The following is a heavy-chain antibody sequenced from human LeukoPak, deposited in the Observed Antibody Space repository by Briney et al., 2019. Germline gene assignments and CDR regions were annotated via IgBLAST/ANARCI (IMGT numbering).Heavy chain of an antibody. J-gene: IGHJ2*01. V-gene: IGHV4-39*07. CDR3: ARAGYSGLRTFFDL. CDR2: IYYSGST. D-gene: IGHD4-11*01. Sequence: SETLSLTCTVSGGSISSSSYYWGWIRQPPGKGLEWIGSIYYSGSTYYNPSLKSRVTISVDTSKNQFSLKLSSVTAADTAVYYCARAGYSGLRTFFDLWGRGTLVTVSS. CDR1: GGSISSSSYY.